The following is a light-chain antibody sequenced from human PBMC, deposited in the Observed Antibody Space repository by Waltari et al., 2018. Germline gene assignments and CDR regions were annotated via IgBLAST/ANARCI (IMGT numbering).Light chain of an antibody. J-gene: IGLJ2*01. V-gene: IGLV2-14*03. CDR2: DFS. Sequence: QSALTQPASVSGSPGQSITISCTGTSRNVGGYPSVSWYQQHPGKVPKLIIFDFSNPPSGVSSRFSGSKSGITASLTISGLQAEDEATYYCTSYTTSSTLLFGGGTKLTVL. CDR3: TSYTTSSTLL. CDR1: SRNVGGYPS.